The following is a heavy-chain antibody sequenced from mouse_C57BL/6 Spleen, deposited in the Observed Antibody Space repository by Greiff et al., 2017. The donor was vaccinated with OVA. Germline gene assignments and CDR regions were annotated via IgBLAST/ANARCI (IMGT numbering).Heavy chain of an antibody. Sequence: EVKLVESGGGLVKPGGSLKLSCAASGFTFSSYAMSWVRQTPEKRLEWVATISDGGSYTYYPDNVKGRFTISRDNAKNNLYLQMSTPKSEDTAMYYCARDRGYWYFDVWGTGTTVTVSS. CDR3: ARDRGYWYFDV. CDR2: ISDGGSYT. V-gene: IGHV5-4*01. J-gene: IGHJ1*03. D-gene: IGHD3-3*01. CDR1: GFTFSSYA.